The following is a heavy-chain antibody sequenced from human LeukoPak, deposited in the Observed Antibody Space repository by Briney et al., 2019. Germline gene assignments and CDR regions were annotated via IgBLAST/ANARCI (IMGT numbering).Heavy chain of an antibody. J-gene: IGHJ1*01. Sequence: SETLSLTCAVSGGSISSNSYYWGWIRQPPGKGLEWIGSIYYSGSTYYNPSLESRVTISVDTSKNQFSLKLSSVTAADTAVYYCARVLPGPRYTWGVKWGSGYFQHWGQGTLVTVSS. CDR1: GGSISSNSYY. V-gene: IGHV4-39*01. CDR2: IYYSGST. CDR3: ARVLPGPRYTWGVKWGSGYFQH. D-gene: IGHD3-10*01.